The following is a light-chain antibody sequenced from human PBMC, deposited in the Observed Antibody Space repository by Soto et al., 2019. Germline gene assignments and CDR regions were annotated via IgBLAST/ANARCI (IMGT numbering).Light chain of an antibody. V-gene: IGKV3-11*01. CDR1: QSVSSL. CDR2: DAS. CDR3: HQRSHWPPS. Sequence: EIVLPPSPATLSLFPGERATLSCRASQSVSSLLGWYQQKPGQAPRLLIYDASNRATGIPARFSGSGSGTDFTLTISSLEPEDFGVYSCHQRSHWPPSFGLGTTVYIK. J-gene: IGKJ3*01.